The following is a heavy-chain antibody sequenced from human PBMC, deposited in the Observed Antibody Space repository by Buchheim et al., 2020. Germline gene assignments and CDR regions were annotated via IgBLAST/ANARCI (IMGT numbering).Heavy chain of an antibody. Sequence: QLQLQESGPGLVKPSETLSLTCTVSGGSISSSGYYWGWIRQPPGKGLEWIGSIYYSGSTYYNPSLKSRVTISVDTSKNQFSLKLSSVTAADTAVYYCARLYYDFWSGYYTGIEGPAGIDYWGQGTL. J-gene: IGHJ4*02. CDR3: ARLYYDFWSGYYTGIEGPAGIDY. V-gene: IGHV4-39*01. D-gene: IGHD3-3*01. CDR1: GGSISSSGYY. CDR2: IYYSGST.